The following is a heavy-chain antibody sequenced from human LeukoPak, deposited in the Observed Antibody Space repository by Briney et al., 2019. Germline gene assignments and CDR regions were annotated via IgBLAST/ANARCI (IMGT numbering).Heavy chain of an antibody. CDR3: ARGIVVVVAATVDWFDP. J-gene: IGHJ5*02. CDR2: INHSGST. CDR1: GGSFSGYY. V-gene: IGHV4-34*01. Sequence: PSETLSLTCAVYGGSFSGYYWSWIRQPPGKGLEWIGEINHSGSTNYNPSLKSRVTISVDTSKNQFSLKLSSVTAADTAVYYCARGIVVVVAATVDWFDPWGQGTLVTVSS. D-gene: IGHD2-15*01.